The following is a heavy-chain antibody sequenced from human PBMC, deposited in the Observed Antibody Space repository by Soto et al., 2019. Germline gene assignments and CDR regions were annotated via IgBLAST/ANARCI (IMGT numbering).Heavy chain of an antibody. J-gene: IGHJ3*02. Sequence: GGSLRLSCAASGFTFSSYAMSWVRQAPGKGLEWVSAISGSGGSTYYADSVKGRFTISRDNSKNTLYLQMNSLRAEDTAVYYCAKGNAAPNWGSHDVFDIWGQGPMVTVSS. CDR1: GFTFSSYA. CDR2: ISGSGGST. CDR3: AKGNAAPNWGSHDVFDI. D-gene: IGHD7-27*01. V-gene: IGHV3-23*01.